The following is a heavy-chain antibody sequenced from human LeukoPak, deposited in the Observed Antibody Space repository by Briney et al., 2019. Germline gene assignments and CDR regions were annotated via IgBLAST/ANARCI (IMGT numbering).Heavy chain of an antibody. Sequence: SETLSLTCTVSGVSISGSSWSWIRQPPGPGLAWIAYIYGSGSTNSNPSLTRRVAISVEQSKTRFSLNLSSGTAADTAMDYCARLQYTRNYYPEYWGQGILVTVSS. D-gene: IGHD1-14*01. V-gene: IGHV4-59*08. J-gene: IGHJ4*02. CDR2: IYGSGST. CDR1: GVSISGSS. CDR3: ARLQYTRNYYPEY.